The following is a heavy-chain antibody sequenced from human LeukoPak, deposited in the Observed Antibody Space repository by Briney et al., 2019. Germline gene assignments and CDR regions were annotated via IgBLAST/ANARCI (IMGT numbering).Heavy chain of an antibody. Sequence: GASVKVSCKASGYTFTSYDINWVRQATGQGLEWMGWMNPNSGNTGYAQKFQGRVTITRNTSISTAYMELSSLRSEDTAVYYCARLFGELLLPSDHFYYMDVWGKGTAVTVSS. V-gene: IGHV1-8*03. J-gene: IGHJ6*03. CDR1: GYTFTSYD. CDR2: MNPNSGNT. D-gene: IGHD3-10*02. CDR3: ARLFGELLLPSDHFYYMDV.